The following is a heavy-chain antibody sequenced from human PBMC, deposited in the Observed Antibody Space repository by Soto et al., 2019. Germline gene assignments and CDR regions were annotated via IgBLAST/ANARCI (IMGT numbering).Heavy chain of an antibody. D-gene: IGHD4-17*01. Sequence: QVQLVESGGGVVQPGRSLRISCAASGFTFSSYGMHWVRQAPGKGLEWVAVIWYDGSNKYYADSVKGRFTISRDNSKNTLYLQMNSLRAEDTAVYYCARDSGPYGLYYYYLDVWGKGPTVTVSS. CDR2: IWYDGSNK. CDR3: ARDSGPYGLYYYYLDV. V-gene: IGHV3-33*01. J-gene: IGHJ6*03. CDR1: GFTFSSYG.